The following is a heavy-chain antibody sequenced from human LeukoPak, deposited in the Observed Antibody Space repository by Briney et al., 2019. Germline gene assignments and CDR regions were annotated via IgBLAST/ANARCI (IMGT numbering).Heavy chain of an antibody. J-gene: IGHJ5*02. V-gene: IGHV3-53*01. Sequence: PSGSLRLSCAASGFTVSNNYMRWVRQAPGKGLEWVSSISSRGATKYAESVKGRFTISRDNSKNTLYLQMNSLRPEDTAVYYCARDREGPWGQGTLVTVFS. CDR2: ISSRGAT. CDR3: ARDREGP. CDR1: GFTVSNNY. D-gene: IGHD1-26*01.